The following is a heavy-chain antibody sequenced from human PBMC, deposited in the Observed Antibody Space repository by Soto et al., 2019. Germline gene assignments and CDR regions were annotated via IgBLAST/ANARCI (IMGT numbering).Heavy chain of an antibody. Sequence: QVQLQESGPGLVKPSETLSLTCTVSGGSISSYYWSWIRQPPGRGLEWIGYIYYSGSTNYNPSLKSRVTFSVDTSTNQFSLKLSSVTAADTAVYYCARRYGGTFDYWGQGTLVTVSS. V-gene: IGHV4-59*08. CDR1: GGSISSYY. CDR2: IYYSGST. D-gene: IGHD2-15*01. J-gene: IGHJ4*02. CDR3: ARRYGGTFDY.